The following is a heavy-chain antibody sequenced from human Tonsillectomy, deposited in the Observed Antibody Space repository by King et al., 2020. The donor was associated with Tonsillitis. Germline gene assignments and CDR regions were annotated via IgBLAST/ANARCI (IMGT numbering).Heavy chain of an antibody. CDR3: TTRSLRDYVWGSYRPFFDY. CDR2: IKSKNDGGAT. V-gene: IGHV3-15*07. Sequence: VQLVESGGGLVKPGGSLRLPCGASGFTFCNAWVNWVRQAPGKGLVWVGRIKSKNDGGATEYAAPVKGRFTSSRDDSKNTLYLQMNSLKTGDTAVYYCTTRSLRDYVWGSYRPFFDYWGQGTLVTVSS. CDR1: GFTFCNAW. J-gene: IGHJ4*02. D-gene: IGHD3-16*02.